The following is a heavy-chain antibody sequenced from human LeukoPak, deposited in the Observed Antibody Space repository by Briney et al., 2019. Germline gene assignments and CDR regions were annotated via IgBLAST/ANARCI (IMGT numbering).Heavy chain of an antibody. CDR3: AADLSNPRMGASYLDS. Sequence: SVKVSCKASGFTSTNFAVQWVRQARGQRLEWIGWTIVGSGATKCAQDFQERVTITRDLSTSTLYMELRSLTSEDTAVYYCAADLSNPRMGASYLDSWGQGTLVTVSS. CDR2: TIVGSGAT. CDR1: GFTSTNFA. D-gene: IGHD3-16*01. J-gene: IGHJ4*02. V-gene: IGHV1-58*01.